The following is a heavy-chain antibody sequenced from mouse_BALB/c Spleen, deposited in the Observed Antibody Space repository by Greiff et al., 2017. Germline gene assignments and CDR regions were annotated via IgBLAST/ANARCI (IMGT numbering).Heavy chain of an antibody. CDR2: INPGSGGT. J-gene: IGHJ2*01. D-gene: IGHD2-2*01. CDR3: ARSDLLWLRREDY. Sequence: QVQLKQSGAELVRPGTSVKVSCKASGYAFTNYLIEWVKQRPGQGLEWIGVINPGSGGTNYNEKFKGKATLTADKSSSTAYMQLSSLTSDDSAVYFCARSDLLWLRREDYWGQGTTLTVSS. CDR1: GYAFTNYL. V-gene: IGHV1-54*03.